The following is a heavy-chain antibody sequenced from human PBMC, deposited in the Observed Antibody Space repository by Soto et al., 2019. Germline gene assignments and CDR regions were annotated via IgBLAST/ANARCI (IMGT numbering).Heavy chain of an antibody. V-gene: IGHV4-59*01. CDR3: ARDIMGTNYYYYGVDV. Sequence: SETLSLTCTVSGGSISSYYWSWIRQPPGKGLEWIGYIYYSGSTNYNPSLKSRVTISVDTSKNQFSLKLSSVTAADTAVYYCARDIMGTNYYYYGVDVWGQGTTVTVSS. J-gene: IGHJ6*02. CDR1: GGSISSYY. D-gene: IGHD2-8*01. CDR2: IYYSGST.